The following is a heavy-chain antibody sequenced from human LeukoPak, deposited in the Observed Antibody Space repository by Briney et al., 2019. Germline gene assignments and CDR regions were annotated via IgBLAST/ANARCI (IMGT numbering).Heavy chain of an antibody. CDR1: GFTFSSYW. J-gene: IGHJ5*02. CDR2: IKQDGSEK. V-gene: IGHV3-7*01. Sequence: PGGSLRLSCAASGFTFSSYWMSWVRQAPGKGLEWVANIKQDGSEKYYVDSVKGRFTISRDNAKNSLYLQMNSLRAEDTAVYYCARGVSSIAAPRYNWFDPWGQGTLVTVSS. CDR3: ARGVSSIAAPRYNWFDP. D-gene: IGHD6-6*01.